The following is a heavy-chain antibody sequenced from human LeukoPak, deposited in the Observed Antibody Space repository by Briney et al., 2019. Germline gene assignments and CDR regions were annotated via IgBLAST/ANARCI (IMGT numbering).Heavy chain of an antibody. V-gene: IGHV1-69*05. CDR3: ARDGGYSYGYYFDY. CDR1: GGTFSSYA. J-gene: IGHJ4*02. CDR2: IIPIFGTA. D-gene: IGHD5-18*01. Sequence: ASVKVSCKASGGTFSSYAISWVRQAPGQGLEWMGGIIPIFGTANYAQKFQDRVTITTDESTSTAYMELSSLRSEDTAVYYCARDGGYSYGYYFDYWGQGTLVTVSS.